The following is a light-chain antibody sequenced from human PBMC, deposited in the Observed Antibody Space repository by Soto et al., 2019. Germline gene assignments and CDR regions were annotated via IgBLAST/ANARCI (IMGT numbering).Light chain of an antibody. CDR3: AAWDDSLSGYV. Sequence: QPVLTQPPSESGTPGQRVTISCSGSSSNIGSDYVYWYQQFPGTAPKLLIYRNNQRPSGVPDRFSGSKSGTSASLAISGRRSEDEADYYCAAWDDSLSGYVFGTGTKLTVL. CDR2: RNN. J-gene: IGLJ1*01. V-gene: IGLV1-47*01. CDR1: SSNIGSDY.